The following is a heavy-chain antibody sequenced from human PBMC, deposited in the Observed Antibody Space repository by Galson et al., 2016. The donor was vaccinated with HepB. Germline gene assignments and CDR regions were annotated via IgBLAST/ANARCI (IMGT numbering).Heavy chain of an antibody. V-gene: IGHV3-23*01. CDR1: GFTFGSYA. CDR3: AKDRASLPDAFDI. CDR2: ITGSTGVT. D-gene: IGHD2-2*01. Sequence: SLRLSCAASGFTFGSYAMTWVRQAPGKGLEWVSSITGSTGVTYYADSVRGRFTISIDNSKNTLYLQMKSLRAEDTALYYCAKDRASLPDAFDIWGQGTVVTVAS. J-gene: IGHJ3*02.